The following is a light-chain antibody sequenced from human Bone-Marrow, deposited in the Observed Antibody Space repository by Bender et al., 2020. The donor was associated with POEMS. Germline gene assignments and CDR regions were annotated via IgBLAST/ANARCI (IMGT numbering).Light chain of an antibody. Sequence: QSVLTQPPSASGTPGQRVTISCSGGSSNIGAHAVNWYQHLPGTAPNLLIYSSHRRPSEVPDRFSGSRSGTSASLAISGLQSEDEADYYCAVWDDSLNGWVCGGGTKLTVL. J-gene: IGLJ3*02. CDR2: SSH. V-gene: IGLV1-44*01. CDR3: AVWDDSLNGWV. CDR1: SSNIGAHA.